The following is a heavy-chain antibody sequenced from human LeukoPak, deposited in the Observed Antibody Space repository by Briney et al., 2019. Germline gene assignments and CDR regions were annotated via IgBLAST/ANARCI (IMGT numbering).Heavy chain of an antibody. D-gene: IGHD6-6*01. V-gene: IGHV4-4*07. Sequence: SETLSLTCTVSGGSISSYYWSWIRQPAGKGLEWIGRIYTSGSTNYNPSLKSRVTMSVDTSKNQFSLKLSSVTAADAAVYYCARAGGQYSSSSPFDYWGQGTLVTVSS. CDR1: GGSISSYY. CDR3: ARAGGQYSSSSPFDY. CDR2: IYTSGST. J-gene: IGHJ4*02.